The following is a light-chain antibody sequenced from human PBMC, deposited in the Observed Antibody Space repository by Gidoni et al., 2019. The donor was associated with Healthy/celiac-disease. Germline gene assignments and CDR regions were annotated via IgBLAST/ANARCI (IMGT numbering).Light chain of an antibody. CDR3: QQYNSYSGT. J-gene: IGKJ1*01. CDR1: QSISSW. V-gene: IGKV1-5*03. CDR2: KAS. Sequence: IKMTQSPSTLSASVGDRVTITCRASQSISSWLAWYQQKPGKAPKLLIYKASSLESGVPSRFSGSGSGTEFTLTISSLQPDDFATYYCQQYNSYSGTFGQGTKVEIK.